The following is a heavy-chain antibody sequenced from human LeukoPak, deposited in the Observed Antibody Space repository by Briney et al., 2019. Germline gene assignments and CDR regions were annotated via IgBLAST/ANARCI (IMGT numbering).Heavy chain of an antibody. D-gene: IGHD5-12*01. CDR3: ASRGYSGYEKTTVY. CDR1: GGTFSSYA. V-gene: IGHV1-69*05. Sequence: GSSVKVSCRASGGTFSSYAISWVRQAPGQGLEWMGRIIPIFGTANYAQKYQGRVTITTDESTSTAYMELSSLRSEDTAVYYCASRGYSGYEKTTVYWGQGTLVTVSS. CDR2: IIPIFGTA. J-gene: IGHJ4*02.